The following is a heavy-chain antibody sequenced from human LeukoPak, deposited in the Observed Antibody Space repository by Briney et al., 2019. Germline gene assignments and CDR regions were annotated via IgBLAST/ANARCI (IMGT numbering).Heavy chain of an antibody. CDR2: IYYSGST. V-gene: IGHV4-39*07. CDR1: GGSISSSSYY. Sequence: SPSETLSLTCTVSGGSISSSSYYWGWIRQPPGKGLEWIGSIYYSGSTYYNPSLKSRVTISVDTSENQFSLKLSSVTAADTAVYYCAREVGYYDILTGYTIYWYFDLWGRGTLVTVSS. CDR3: AREVGYYDILTGYTIYWYFDL. D-gene: IGHD3-9*01. J-gene: IGHJ2*01.